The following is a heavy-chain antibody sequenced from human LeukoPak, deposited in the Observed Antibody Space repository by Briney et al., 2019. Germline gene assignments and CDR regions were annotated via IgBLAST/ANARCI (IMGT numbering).Heavy chain of an antibody. CDR3: ARGLARTSMVTRGGVRFDY. Sequence: GASVKVSCKASGYTFTSYGISWVRQAPGQGLEWMGWISPNSGGTNYAQKFQGRVTMTRDTSISTACMELSRLRSDDTAVYYCARGLARTSMVTRGGVRFDYWGQGTLVTVSS. J-gene: IGHJ4*02. D-gene: IGHD5-18*01. CDR1: GYTFTSYG. V-gene: IGHV1-2*02. CDR2: ISPNSGGT.